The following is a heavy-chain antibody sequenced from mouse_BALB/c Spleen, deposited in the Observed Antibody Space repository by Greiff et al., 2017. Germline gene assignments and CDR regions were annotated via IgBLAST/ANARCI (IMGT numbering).Heavy chain of an antibody. J-gene: IGHJ4*01. CDR2: INPSNGRT. V-gene: IGHV1S81*02. CDR1: GYTFTSYW. CDR3: AKGATSDY. Sequence: QVQLQQPGAEPVKPGASVKLFCKASGYTFTSYWMHWVKQRPGQGLEWIGEINPSNGRTNYNEKFKSKATLTIDKSSSAADMQLSSLTSEDSAVYYSAKGATSDYWGQGTSVTVSS.